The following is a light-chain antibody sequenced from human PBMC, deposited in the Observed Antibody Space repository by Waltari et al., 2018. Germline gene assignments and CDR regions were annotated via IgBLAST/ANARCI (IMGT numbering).Light chain of an antibody. V-gene: IGLV2-8*01. CDR1: SSNVGGYNS. CDR3: SSYADSDNLV. CDR2: EVT. Sequence: QSALTQPPSASGSPGQSVTISSTGTSSNVGGYNSASWYQQHPGKAPKLMIYEVTKRPSGVPDRFSGSKSGNTASLIVSGLQAEDEADYHCSSYADSDNLVFGGGTKLTVL. J-gene: IGLJ3*02.